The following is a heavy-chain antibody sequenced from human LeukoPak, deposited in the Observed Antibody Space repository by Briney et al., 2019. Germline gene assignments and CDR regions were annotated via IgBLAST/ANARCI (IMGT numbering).Heavy chain of an antibody. CDR1: GFTFSSYA. CDR3: AKNAGLGYCTDTSCPIDP. V-gene: IGHV3-23*01. J-gene: IGHJ5*02. Sequence: PGGSLRLSCAASGFTFSSYAMSWVRQAPGKGLEWVSAISGSGGSTHYADSVKGRFTISRDYSKNTLYLQMNSLRAEDTAVYYCAKNAGLGYCTDTSCPIDPWAREPWSPSPQ. D-gene: IGHD2-2*01. CDR2: ISGSGGST.